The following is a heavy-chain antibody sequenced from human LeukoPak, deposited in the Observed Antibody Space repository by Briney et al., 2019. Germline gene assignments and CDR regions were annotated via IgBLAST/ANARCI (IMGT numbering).Heavy chain of an antibody. Sequence: GGSLRLSCAASGFTFSDYYMSWIRQAPGKGLEWVSYISSSGSTIYYADSVKGRFTISRDNAKNSLYLQMNSLRAEDTAIYYCAKLGVRASYYFDYWGQGTLVTVSS. J-gene: IGHJ4*02. CDR1: GFTFSDYY. CDR2: ISSSGSTI. CDR3: AKLGVRASYYFDY. V-gene: IGHV3-11*01. D-gene: IGHD2-8*01.